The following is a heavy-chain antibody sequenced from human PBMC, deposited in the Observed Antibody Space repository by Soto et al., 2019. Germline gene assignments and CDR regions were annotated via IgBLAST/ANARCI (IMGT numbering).Heavy chain of an antibody. CDR1: GFTFSDYD. Sequence: QVQLAESGGGLVEPGGYLRLSCAASGFTFSDYDMSWIRQAAGKGLEWVSFVSSSGTTMYYADSVKGRFTISRDNAKNSLYLQMNSLTADDTAVYYCARMGPRAARPSYWGQGTLVTVSS. D-gene: IGHD6-6*01. J-gene: IGHJ4*02. V-gene: IGHV3-11*01. CDR2: VSSSGTTM. CDR3: ARMGPRAARPSY.